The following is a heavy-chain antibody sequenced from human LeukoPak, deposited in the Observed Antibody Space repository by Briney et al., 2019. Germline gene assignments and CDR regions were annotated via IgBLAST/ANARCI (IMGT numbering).Heavy chain of an antibody. V-gene: IGHV4-34*01. D-gene: IGHD2-15*01. Sequence: PSETLSLTCAVYGGSFSGYYWSWIRQPPGEGLEWIGEINHSGSTNYNPSLKSRVTISVDTSKNQFSLKLSFVTAADTAVYYCARVKSLYCSGGSCYWGWFDPWGQGTLVTVSS. CDR2: INHSGST. CDR1: GGSFSGYY. CDR3: ARVKSLYCSGGSCYWGWFDP. J-gene: IGHJ5*02.